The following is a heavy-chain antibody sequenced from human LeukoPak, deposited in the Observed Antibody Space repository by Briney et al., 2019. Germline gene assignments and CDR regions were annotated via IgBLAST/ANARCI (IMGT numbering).Heavy chain of an antibody. CDR1: GYSFTSYW. CDR2: IYPGDSDT. D-gene: IGHD3-10*01. Sequence: GESLKISCKGSGYSFTSYWIGWVRQMPGKGLEWVGIIYPGDSDTRYSPSFQGQVTISADKSISTAYLQWSSLKASDTAMYYCARLINYYGSGSYVDYWGQGTLVTVSS. CDR3: ARLINYYGSGSYVDY. J-gene: IGHJ4*02. V-gene: IGHV5-51*01.